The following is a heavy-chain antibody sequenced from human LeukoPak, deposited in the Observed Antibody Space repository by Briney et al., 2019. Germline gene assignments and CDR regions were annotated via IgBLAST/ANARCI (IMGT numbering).Heavy chain of an antibody. CDR2: ISWNSGSI. CDR3: ARRVGATTFDY. V-gene: IGHV3-9*01. J-gene: IGHJ4*02. D-gene: IGHD1-26*01. Sequence: GGSLRLSCAASGFTFDDYAMHWVRQAPGKGLEWVSGISWNSGSIGYADSVKGRFTISRDNAKSSLYLQMNSLRAEDTALYYCARRVGATTFDYWGQGTLVTVSP. CDR1: GFTFDDYA.